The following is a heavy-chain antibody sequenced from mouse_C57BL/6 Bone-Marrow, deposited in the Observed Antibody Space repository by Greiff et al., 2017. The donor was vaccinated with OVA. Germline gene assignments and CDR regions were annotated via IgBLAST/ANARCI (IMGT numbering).Heavy chain of an antibody. CDR1: GYTFTDYY. CDR2: INPYNGGT. V-gene: IGHV1-19*01. Sequence: EVQLQQSGPVLVKPGASVKMSCKASGYTFTDYYMNWVKQSHGKSLEWIGVINPYNGGTSYNQKFKGKATLTVDKSSSTAYMELNSLTSEDSAVYYCASYYGHYYAMDYWGQGTSVTVSS. D-gene: IGHD2-1*01. CDR3: ASYYGHYYAMDY. J-gene: IGHJ4*01.